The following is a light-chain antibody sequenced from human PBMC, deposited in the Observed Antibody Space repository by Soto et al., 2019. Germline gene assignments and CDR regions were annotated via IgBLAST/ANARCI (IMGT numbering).Light chain of an antibody. Sequence: QSVLTQPPSASSTPGQTVTISCSGSTSNIGTFYVYWYQQVPGTTPKLLIYANNNRPSGVPDRFSGSKSGTSASLVITGLQAEDEADYYCQSYDNSLSGWLFGGGTKLTVL. CDR2: ANN. CDR1: TSNIGTFY. CDR3: QSYDNSLSGWL. J-gene: IGLJ2*01. V-gene: IGLV1-40*01.